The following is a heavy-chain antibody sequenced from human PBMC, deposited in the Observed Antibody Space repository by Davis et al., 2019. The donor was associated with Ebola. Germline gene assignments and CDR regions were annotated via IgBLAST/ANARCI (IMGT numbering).Heavy chain of an antibody. V-gene: IGHV3-30*18. CDR2: ISYDGSNK. CDR1: GFSFSSYD. Sequence: GESLKISCAASGFSFSSYDMHWVRQAPGKGLEWVAVISYDGSNKYYADPVKGRFTVSRDNSKYTLYLQMNSLRREDSAMYYCAKETTATTDFDYWGQGTLVTVSS. CDR3: AKETTATTDFDY. D-gene: IGHD4-17*01. J-gene: IGHJ4*02.